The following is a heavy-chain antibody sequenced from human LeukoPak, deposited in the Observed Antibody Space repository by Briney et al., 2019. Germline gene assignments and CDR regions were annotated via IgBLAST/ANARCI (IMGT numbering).Heavy chain of an antibody. D-gene: IGHD1-26*01. CDR3: AKVRIVGATDKGYYFDY. CDR2: IRYDGSNK. V-gene: IGHV3-30*02. Sequence: GGSLRLSCAASGFTFNTYGMHWVRQAPGKGLEWVAFIRYDGSNKYYADSVKGRFTISRDNSKNTLYLQMNSLRAEDTAVYYCAKVRIVGATDKGYYFDYWGQGTLVTVSS. CDR1: GFTFNTYG. J-gene: IGHJ4*02.